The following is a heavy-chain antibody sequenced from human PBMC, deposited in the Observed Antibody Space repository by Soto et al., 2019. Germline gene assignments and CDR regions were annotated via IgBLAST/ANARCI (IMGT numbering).Heavy chain of an antibody. CDR1: GGSFSGYY. CDR2: INHSGST. V-gene: IGHV4-34*01. CDR3: ARERRPSAYYYYYYYYMDV. D-gene: IGHD1-26*01. Sequence: SETLSLTCAVYGGSFSGYYWSWIRQPPGKGLEWIGEINHSGSTNYNPSLKSRVTISVDTSKNQFSLKLSSVTAADTAVYYCARERRPSAYYYYYYYYMDVWGKGTTVTVSS. J-gene: IGHJ6*03.